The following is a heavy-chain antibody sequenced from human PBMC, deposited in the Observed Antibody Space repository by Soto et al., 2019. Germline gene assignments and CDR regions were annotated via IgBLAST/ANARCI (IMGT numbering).Heavy chain of an antibody. CDR3: ARDWNGMDV. CDR1: GFTFSSYG. J-gene: IGHJ6*02. Sequence: QVQLVESGGGVVQPGRSLRLSCAASGFTFSSYGIHWVRQAPGKGLEWVAVIWYDGSNKYYADSVKGRFSISRDNSKNTVHLQMNSLTAEDTAEYHCARDWNGMDVWGQGTTVNVSS. V-gene: IGHV3-33*01. D-gene: IGHD3-3*01. CDR2: IWYDGSNK.